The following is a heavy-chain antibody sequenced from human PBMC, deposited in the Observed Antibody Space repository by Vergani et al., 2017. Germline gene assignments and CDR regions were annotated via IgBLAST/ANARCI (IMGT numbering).Heavy chain of an antibody. J-gene: IGHJ5*02. CDR3: ARDLFQVMVRGVPNWFDP. Sequence: QVQLQESGPGLVKPSETLSLTCTVSGGSISSYYWSWIRQPAGKGLEWIGRIYTSGSTNYNPSLKSRVTMSVDTSKNQFSLKLSSVTAADTAVYYCARDLFQVMVRGVPNWFDPWGQGTLVTVSS. CDR1: GGSISSYY. CDR2: IYTSGST. D-gene: IGHD3-10*01. V-gene: IGHV4-4*07.